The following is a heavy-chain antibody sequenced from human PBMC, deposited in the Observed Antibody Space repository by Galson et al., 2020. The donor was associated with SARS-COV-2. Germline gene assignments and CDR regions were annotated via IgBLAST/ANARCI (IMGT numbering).Heavy chain of an antibody. D-gene: IGHD4-4*01. J-gene: IGHJ6*02. CDR2: ISSSGSTI. Sequence: GGSLRLSCVASGFTFSDYYMSWIRQAPGKGLEWVSYISSSGSTIYYADSVKGRFTISRDNAKNSLYLQMNSLRAEDTAVYYCAREQSYSNYRPLYYYYCMDVWGQGTTVTVSS. CDR1: GFTFSDYY. V-gene: IGHV3-11*01. CDR3: AREQSYSNYRPLYYYYCMDV.